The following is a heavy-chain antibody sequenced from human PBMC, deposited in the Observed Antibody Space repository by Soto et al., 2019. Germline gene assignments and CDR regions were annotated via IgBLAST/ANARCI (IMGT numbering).Heavy chain of an antibody. D-gene: IGHD6-25*01. CDR1: GYTFTSYG. Sequence: ASVKVSCKASGYTFTSYGISWVRQAPGQGLEWMGWTSAYNGNTNYAQKLQGRVTMTTDTSTSTAYMELRSLRSDDTAVYYCARPRGYSPEYDAFDTWGQGTMVTVSS. J-gene: IGHJ3*02. CDR3: ARPRGYSPEYDAFDT. V-gene: IGHV1-18*01. CDR2: TSAYNGNT.